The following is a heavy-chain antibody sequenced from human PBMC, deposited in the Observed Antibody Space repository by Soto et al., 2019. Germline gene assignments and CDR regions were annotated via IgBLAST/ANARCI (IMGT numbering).Heavy chain of an antibody. D-gene: IGHD1-7*01. J-gene: IGHJ5*01. V-gene: IGHV3-21*01. CDR1: GFSFSSDS. CDR3: ARDPPTGTTLDWVDS. CDR2: ISSSGSFK. Sequence: GGSLRLSCAASGFSFSSDSMGWVRQSPGKGLEWVSSISSSGSFKNYADSVKGRFTISRDNSKNSLYLQMNSLKDEDTAVYYCARDPPTGTTLDWVDSWGQGTLVTVSS.